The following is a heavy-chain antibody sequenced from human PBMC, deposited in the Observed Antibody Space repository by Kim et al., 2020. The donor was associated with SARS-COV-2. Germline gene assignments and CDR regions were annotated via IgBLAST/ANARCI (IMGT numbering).Heavy chain of an antibody. CDR2: IDPSDSYT. V-gene: IGHV5-10-1*01. Sequence: GESLKISCKGSGYSFTSYWISWVRQMPGKGLEWMGRIDPSDSYTNYSPSFQGHVTISADKSISTAYLQWSSLKASDTAMYYCARHGGYYGSGSSNWFDPWGQGTLVTVSS. J-gene: IGHJ5*02. CDR1: GYSFTSYW. CDR3: ARHGGYYGSGSSNWFDP. D-gene: IGHD3-10*01.